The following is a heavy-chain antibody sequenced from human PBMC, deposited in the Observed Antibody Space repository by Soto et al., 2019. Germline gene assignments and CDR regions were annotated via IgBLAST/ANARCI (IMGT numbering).Heavy chain of an antibody. CDR3: AREEGKCSGNGCYSRRYLDY. D-gene: IGHD2-15*01. CDR1: GGSLSVHY. CDR2: ISYNGST. J-gene: IGHJ4*02. Sequence: SETLSLTCTVSGGSLSVHYWSWIRQPPGKGLEWIGYISYNGSTNYNPSLKSRVTMSVDTSKNQFSLKVTSVTAADTAVYYCAREEGKCSGNGCYSRRYLDYWGQGARVTVSS. V-gene: IGHV4-59*11.